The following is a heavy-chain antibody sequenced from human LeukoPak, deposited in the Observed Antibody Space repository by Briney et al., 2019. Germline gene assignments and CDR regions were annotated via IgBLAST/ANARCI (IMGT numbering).Heavy chain of an antibody. CDR1: GFTFSGSA. Sequence: GGSLKLSCAASGFTFSGSAMHWVRQASGKGLEWVGRIRSKANSYATAYAASVKGRFTISRDDPKNTAYLQMNSLKTEDTAVYYCTSRGGSSLGDYWGQGTLVTVSS. J-gene: IGHJ4*02. CDR3: TSRGGSSLGDY. D-gene: IGHD6-13*01. V-gene: IGHV3-73*01. CDR2: IRSKANSYAT.